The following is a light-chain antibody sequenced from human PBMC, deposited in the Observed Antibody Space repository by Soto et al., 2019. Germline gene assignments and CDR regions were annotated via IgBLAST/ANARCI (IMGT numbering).Light chain of an antibody. CDR2: GAS. CDR1: QSFSSTF. J-gene: IGKJ1*01. Sequence: EILLTQSPDSLSLSPGDRATLSCRASQSFSSTFCAWYQQKPGQAPRLLIYGASSRATGIPDRFSGSGSGTDFTLTISRLEPEDFAVYYCQQYASSVTFGQGTKVEIK. V-gene: IGKV3-20*01. CDR3: QQYASSVT.